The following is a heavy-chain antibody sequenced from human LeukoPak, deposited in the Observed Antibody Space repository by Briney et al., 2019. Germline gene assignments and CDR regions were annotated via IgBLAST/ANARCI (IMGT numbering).Heavy chain of an antibody. J-gene: IGHJ4*02. D-gene: IGHD3-10*01. CDR3: ARGSGTSRPYYLDY. CDR1: GFAFNNYV. CDR2: ISGSGDST. V-gene: IGHV3-23*01. Sequence: GGSLRLSCAASGFAFNNYVMTWVRQAPGKGLDWFSAISGSGDSTYYADSVKGRFTISRDSSKSTMYLQVTSLTAEDTAVYYCARGSGTSRPYYLDYWGRGTLVTVSS.